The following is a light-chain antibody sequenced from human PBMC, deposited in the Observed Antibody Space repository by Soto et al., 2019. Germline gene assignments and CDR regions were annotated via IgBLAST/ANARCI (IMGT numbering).Light chain of an antibody. CDR2: YVS. CDR1: SSDVGAYNV. V-gene: IGLV2-11*01. J-gene: IGLJ3*02. Sequence: QSALTQPRSVSGSPGQSVTISCTGTSSDVGAYNVVSWYQQRPGEAPKLIIYYVSQRPSGVPVRFSASKSGNTASLTISGLQADDEADYYCCSRGASFNWVVGGGTKLTVL. CDR3: CSRGASFNWV.